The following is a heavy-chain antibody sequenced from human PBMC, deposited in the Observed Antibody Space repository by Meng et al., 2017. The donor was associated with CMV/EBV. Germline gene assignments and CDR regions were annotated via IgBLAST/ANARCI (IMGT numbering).Heavy chain of an antibody. CDR2: IYSGGST. Sequence: GFTVSSNYRSWVRQAPGKGLEWVSVIYSGGSTYYADSVKGRFTISRDNSKNTLYLQMNSLRAEDTAVYYCASTPLLWFGEFDEFDYWGQGTLVTVSS. CDR3: ASTPLLWFGEFDEFDY. CDR1: GFTVSSNY. D-gene: IGHD3-10*01. J-gene: IGHJ4*02. V-gene: IGHV3-66*02.